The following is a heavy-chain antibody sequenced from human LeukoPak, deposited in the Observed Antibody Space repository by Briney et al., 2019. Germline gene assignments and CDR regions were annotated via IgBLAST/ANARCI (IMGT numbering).Heavy chain of an antibody. Sequence: GGSLRLPCAASGFTFSSYAMSWVRQAPGKGLEWVSAISGSGGSTYYADSVKGRFTISRDNSKNTLYLQMNSLRAEDTAVYYCAKGSGDSSGYYYAYYYYYMDVWGKGTTVTVSS. CDR2: ISGSGGST. J-gene: IGHJ6*03. V-gene: IGHV3-23*01. D-gene: IGHD3-22*01. CDR1: GFTFSSYA. CDR3: AKGSGDSSGYYYAYYYYYMDV.